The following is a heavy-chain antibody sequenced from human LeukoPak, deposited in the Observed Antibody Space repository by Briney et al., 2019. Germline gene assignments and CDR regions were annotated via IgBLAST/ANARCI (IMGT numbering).Heavy chain of an antibody. Sequence: PSETLSLTCPVSGGSITSFYWTWIRQSAEKGLEWIGRISSSGNTKYNPSLNSRVTMSVDTSKNQFSLNLRSVTAADTAFYYCASQTLPGWYFNVWGRGTLVTVSS. V-gene: IGHV4-4*07. CDR1: GGSITSFY. CDR3: ASQTLPGWYFNV. J-gene: IGHJ2*01. CDR2: ISSSGNT.